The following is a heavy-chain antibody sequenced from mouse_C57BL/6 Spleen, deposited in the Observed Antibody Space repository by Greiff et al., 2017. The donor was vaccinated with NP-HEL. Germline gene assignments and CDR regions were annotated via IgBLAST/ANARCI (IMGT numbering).Heavy chain of an antibody. CDR3: AREYDGGYYAMDY. V-gene: IGHV1-82*01. D-gene: IGHD2-12*01. CDR1: GYAFSSSW. J-gene: IGHJ4*01. Sequence: QVQLQQSGPELVKPGASVKISCKASGYAFSSSWMNWVKQRPGKGLEWIGRIYPGDGDTNYNGKFKGTATLTADKSSSTAYMQLSSLTSEDSAVYFCAREYDGGYYAMDYWGQGTSVTVSS. CDR2: IYPGDGDT.